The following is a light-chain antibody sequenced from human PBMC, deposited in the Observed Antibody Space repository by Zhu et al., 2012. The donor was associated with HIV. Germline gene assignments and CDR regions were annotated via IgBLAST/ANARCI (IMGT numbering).Light chain of an antibody. Sequence: EIVMTQSPATLSVSPGERATLSCRASQSVSSNLAWYQQKPGQAPRLLLYGASTRATGIPARFTGSGSGTEFTLTITSMQSEDFATYYCQQYNTWPYTFGQGTKLEIK. CDR1: QSVSSN. V-gene: IGKV3-15*01. J-gene: IGKJ2*01. CDR2: GAS. CDR3: QQYNTWPYT.